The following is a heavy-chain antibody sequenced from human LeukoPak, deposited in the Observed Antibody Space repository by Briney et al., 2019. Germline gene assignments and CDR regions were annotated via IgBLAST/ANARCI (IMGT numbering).Heavy chain of an antibody. D-gene: IGHD6-19*01. V-gene: IGHV3-30*18. J-gene: IGHJ4*02. Sequence: GGSLRLSCAASGFTFSSYGMHWVRQAPGKGLEWVAVISYDGSNKYYADSVKGRFTIFRDNSKNTLYLQMNSLRAEDTAVYYCAKDQSSRQWLSPRGYYFDYWGQGTLVTVSS. CDR3: AKDQSSRQWLSPRGYYFDY. CDR1: GFTFSSYG. CDR2: ISYDGSNK.